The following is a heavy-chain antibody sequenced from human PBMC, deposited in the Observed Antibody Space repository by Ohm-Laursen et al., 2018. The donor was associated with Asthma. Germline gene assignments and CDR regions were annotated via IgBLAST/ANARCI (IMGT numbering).Heavy chain of an antibody. D-gene: IGHD5-24*01. CDR3: ARGNLEGLQ. CDR1: GSTFSDYF. V-gene: IGHV3-74*01. J-gene: IGHJ4*02. Sequence: SLRLSCAASGSTFSDYFMHWVRQRPGGGLDWISHIFPDGRHTNYADSVKGRFTISRDDAKNTLYLQMNSLRADDSAVYYCARGNLEGLQWGQGTLVTVSS. CDR2: IFPDGRHT.